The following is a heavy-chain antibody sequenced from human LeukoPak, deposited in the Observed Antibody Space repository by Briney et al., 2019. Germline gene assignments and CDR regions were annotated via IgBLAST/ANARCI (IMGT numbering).Heavy chain of an antibody. V-gene: IGHV4-59*01. CDR3: ARVSAGGGSEWVDN. Sequence: PSETLSLTCTVSGGSISSYYWSWIRQPAGKGLEWIGYISYSGRATYNPSVKSRVTISLATSRTQFSLSLTSVTAADTAVYYCARVSAGGGSEWVDNWGQGTLVTVSS. CDR1: GGSISSYY. J-gene: IGHJ5*02. CDR2: ISYSGRA. D-gene: IGHD1-26*01.